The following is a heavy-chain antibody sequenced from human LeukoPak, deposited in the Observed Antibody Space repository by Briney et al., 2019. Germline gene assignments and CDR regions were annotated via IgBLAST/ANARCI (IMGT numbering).Heavy chain of an antibody. V-gene: IGHV4-34*01. CDR1: GGSFSGYY. CDR3: ARLNTVTTRYFDY. D-gene: IGHD4-17*01. J-gene: IGHJ4*02. CDR2: IHYSGSA. Sequence: PSETLSLTCAVYGGSFSGYYWTWIRQPPGKGLEWIGEIHYSGSATYNPSLKSRVTISVDTSKNQFSLKMNSVTAADTAVYYCARLNTVTTRYFDYWGQGTLVTVSS.